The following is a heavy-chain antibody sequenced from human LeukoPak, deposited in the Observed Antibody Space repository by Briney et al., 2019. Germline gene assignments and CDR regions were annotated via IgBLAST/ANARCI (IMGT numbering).Heavy chain of an antibody. CDR2: VNHKICNT. CDR1: VYTFNSYD. Sequence: ASVKVSCMASVYTFNSYDINWVRQPTGRGLVWMGWVNHKICNTGFSQRFQGRVTITRATSISTAYMELRSLMPEDTPVSSSARVTGSIDYWGQGTLVTVSS. D-gene: IGHD2-8*02. CDR3: ARVTGSIDY. J-gene: IGHJ4*02. V-gene: IGHV1-8*01.